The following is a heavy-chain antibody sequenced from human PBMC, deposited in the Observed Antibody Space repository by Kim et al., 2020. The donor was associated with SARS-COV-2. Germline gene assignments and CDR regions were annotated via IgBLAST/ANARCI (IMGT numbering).Heavy chain of an antibody. CDR1: GGSISSGGYY. D-gene: IGHD6-19*01. J-gene: IGHJ6*02. V-gene: IGHV4-31*03. Sequence: SETLSLTCTVSGGSISSGGYYWSWIRQHPGKGLEWIGYIYYSGSTYYNPSLKSRVTISVDTSKNQFSLKLSSVTAADTAVYYCARDKMAESDETYYYYGMDVWGQGTTVTVSS. CDR3: ARDKMAESDETYYYYGMDV. CDR2: IYYSGST.